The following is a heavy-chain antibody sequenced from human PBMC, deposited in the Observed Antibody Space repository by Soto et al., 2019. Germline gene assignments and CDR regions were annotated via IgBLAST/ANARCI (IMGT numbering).Heavy chain of an antibody. CDR3: ARDRDLGYCSGGRCHSSGKGAFDI. J-gene: IGHJ3*02. CDR1: GFTFSSYS. D-gene: IGHD2-15*01. Sequence: EVQLVESGGGLGQPGGSLRLSCAASGFTFSSYSMNWVRQAPGKGLEWVSYISSSSSTIYYADSVKGRFTISRDNAKNSLYLQMNSLRAEDTAVYYCARDRDLGYCSGGRCHSSGKGAFDIWGQGTMVTVSS. V-gene: IGHV3-48*01. CDR2: ISSSSSTI.